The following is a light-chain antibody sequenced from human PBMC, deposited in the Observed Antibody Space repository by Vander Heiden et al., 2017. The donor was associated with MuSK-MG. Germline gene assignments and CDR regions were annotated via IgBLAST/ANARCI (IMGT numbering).Light chain of an antibody. Sequence: SYDLTQPASVAVSPGKTASITCSGDRLGDKAAYGYQQKPDQSPGRVIYDDNKRPAGIPDRFSGCSSGIRATPTMGGTDIGDEADDYSQAWDSGMDGCGTGTTV. V-gene: IGLV3-1*01. J-gene: IGLJ1*01. CDR1: RLGDKA. CDR3: QAWDSGMDG. CDR2: DDN.